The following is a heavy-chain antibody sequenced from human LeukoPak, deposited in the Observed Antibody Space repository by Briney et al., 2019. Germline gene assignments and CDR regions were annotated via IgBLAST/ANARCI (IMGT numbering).Heavy chain of an antibody. CDR3: ARVSRAVRKNWFDP. D-gene: IGHD4-17*01. CDR1: GGSISSGAYS. V-gene: IGHV4-30-2*01. CDR2: IYHSGST. Sequence: PQTLSLTCAVSGGSISSGAYSWSWIRQPPGNGMEWIGYIYHSGSTYYNPSLKSRVTISVDRSKSQFSLKLSSVTAADTAVYYCARVSRAVRKNWFDPWGQGTLVTVSS. J-gene: IGHJ5*02.